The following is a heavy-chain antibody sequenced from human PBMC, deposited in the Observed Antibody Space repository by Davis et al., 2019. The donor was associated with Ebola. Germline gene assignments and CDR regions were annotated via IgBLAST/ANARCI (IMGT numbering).Heavy chain of an antibody. CDR2: IYHSGST. J-gene: IGHJ4*02. Sequence: SETLSLTCAVSGGSISSGGYSWSWIRQPPGKGLEWIGYIYHSGSTYYNPSLKSRVTISVDTSKNQFSLKLSSVTAADTAVYYCARIKGLHRWNYFDYWGQGTLVTVSS. V-gene: IGHV4-30-2*01. CDR3: ARIKGLHRWNYFDY. D-gene: IGHD4-11*01. CDR1: GGSISSGGYS.